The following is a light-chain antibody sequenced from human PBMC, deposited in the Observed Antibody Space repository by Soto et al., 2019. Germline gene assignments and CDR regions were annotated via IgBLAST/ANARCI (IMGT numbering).Light chain of an antibody. V-gene: IGLV6-57*02. J-gene: IGLJ2*01. CDR2: EDN. Sequence: NFMLTQPHSVSESPGKTVTISCTGSSGSIASNYVQWYQQRPGCAPTTVIYEDNQRPSGVPDRFSGSIDSSSNSASLTISGLKTEDEADYYCQSYDSSNRDVVFGGGTKLTVL. CDR3: QSYDSSNRDVV. CDR1: SGSIASNY.